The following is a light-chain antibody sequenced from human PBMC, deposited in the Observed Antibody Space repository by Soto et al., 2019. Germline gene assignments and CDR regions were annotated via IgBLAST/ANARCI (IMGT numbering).Light chain of an antibody. J-gene: IGKJ2*01. V-gene: IGKV1-5*03. CDR1: QSISSW. CDR3: QQYNSYPYT. CDR2: KAS. Sequence: DIQMTQSPSTLSASVGDRVTITCRVSQSISSWLAWYQQKPGKAPKLLIYKASSLESGVPPRFSGSGSGTEFTLTISSLQPDDFATYYCQQYNSYPYTFGQGTKLEIK.